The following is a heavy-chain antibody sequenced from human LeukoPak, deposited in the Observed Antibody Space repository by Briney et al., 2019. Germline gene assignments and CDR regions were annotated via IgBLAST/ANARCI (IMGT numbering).Heavy chain of an antibody. V-gene: IGHV1-2*02. J-gene: IGHJ4*02. CDR2: IDPPSGAT. CDR1: GYTFTGYF. Sequence: GASVKVSCKASGYTFTGYFIHWLRQAPGQGLEWMGWIDPPSGATNSAQKFQDRVTMTRDRSIGTAYMEMRGLNSDDTAVYYCARSGFSTGFYLDFWGQGTLVPVSS. D-gene: IGHD6-19*01. CDR3: ARSGFSTGFYLDF.